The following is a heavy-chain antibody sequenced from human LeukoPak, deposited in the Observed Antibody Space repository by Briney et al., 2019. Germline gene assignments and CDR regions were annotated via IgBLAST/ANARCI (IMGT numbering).Heavy chain of an antibody. V-gene: IGHV3-11*04. CDR2: IISTGGTI. J-gene: IGHJ4*02. CDR3: ARLDSGSYGMGEDY. CDR1: GFTFSDYY. Sequence: GGSLRLSCAASGFTFSDYYMSWIRQAPGKGLEWLSYIISTGGTIYYADSVKGRFTISRDNAKNSLYLQMNSLRAEDTAVYYCARLDSGSYGMGEDYWGQGTLVTVSS. D-gene: IGHD1-26*01.